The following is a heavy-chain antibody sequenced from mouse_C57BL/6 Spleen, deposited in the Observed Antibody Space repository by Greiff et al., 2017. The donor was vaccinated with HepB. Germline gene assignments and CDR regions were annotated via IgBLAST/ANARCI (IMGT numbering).Heavy chain of an antibody. V-gene: IGHV1-50*01. D-gene: IGHD1-1*01. CDR1: GYTFTSYW. Sequence: VQLQQPGAELVKPGASVKLSCKASGYTFTSYWMQWVKQRPGQGLEWIGEIDPSDSYTNYNQKFKGKATLTVDTSSSTAYMQLSSLTSEDSAVYYCARLGITTVSFDYWGQGTTLTVSS. J-gene: IGHJ2*01. CDR3: ARLGITTVSFDY. CDR2: IDPSDSYT.